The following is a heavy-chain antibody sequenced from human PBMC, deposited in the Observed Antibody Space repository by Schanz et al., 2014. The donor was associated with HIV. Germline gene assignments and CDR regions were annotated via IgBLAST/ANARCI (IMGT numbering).Heavy chain of an antibody. V-gene: IGHV3-23*01. CDR1: GFTFTNHA. D-gene: IGHD3-22*01. Sequence: EVHLLESGGGLAQPGGSLTLSCAASGFTFTNHALSWVRQAPGKGLEWVSSITESGGRTYYADSVNGRFTISRDNSKNTLYLQMTTLRTEDTAVYYCAKPEYDSSGNSQSHFDYWGQGTLVSVSS. CDR3: AKPEYDSSGNSQSHFDY. J-gene: IGHJ4*02. CDR2: ITESGGRT.